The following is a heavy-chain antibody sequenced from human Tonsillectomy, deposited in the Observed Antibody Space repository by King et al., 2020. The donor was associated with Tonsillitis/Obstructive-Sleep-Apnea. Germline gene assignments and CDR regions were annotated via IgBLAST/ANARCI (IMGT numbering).Heavy chain of an antibody. V-gene: IGHV1-18*01. J-gene: IGHJ4*02. Sequence: QLVQSGAEVKKPGASVKVSCKASGYTFTTYGISWVRQAPGQGLEWMGWISAYNGDTNYAQKLQDRVTMTTDTSTSTAYMEVRSLRSDDTAVYYCARDSRSLYYDTSGYYTFEYWGQGTLVTVSS. CDR1: GYTFTTYG. CDR2: ISAYNGDT. D-gene: IGHD3-22*01. CDR3: ARDSRSLYYDTSGYYTFEY.